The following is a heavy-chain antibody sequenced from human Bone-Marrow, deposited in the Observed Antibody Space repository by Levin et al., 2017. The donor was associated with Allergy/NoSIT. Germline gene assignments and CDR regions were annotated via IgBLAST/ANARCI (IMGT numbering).Heavy chain of an antibody. J-gene: IGHJ3*02. CDR1: GYSFTSYW. V-gene: IGHV5-51*01. D-gene: IGHD2-2*01. CDR2: IYPGDSDT. Sequence: PGGSLRLSCKGSGYSFTSYWIGWVRQMPGKGLEWMGIIYPGDSDTRYSPSFQGQVTISADKSISTAYLQWSSLKASDTAMYYCARPTRSPRNDAFDIWGQGTMVTVSS. CDR3: ARPTRSPRNDAFDI.